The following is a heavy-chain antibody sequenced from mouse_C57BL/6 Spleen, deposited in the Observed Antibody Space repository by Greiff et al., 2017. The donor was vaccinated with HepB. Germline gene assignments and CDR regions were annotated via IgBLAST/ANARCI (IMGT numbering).Heavy chain of an antibody. Sequence: QVQLQQSGAELVRPGASVTLSCKASGYTFTDYEMHWVKQTPVHGLEWIGAIDPETGGTAYNQKFKGKAILTADTSSSTAYMELRSLTSEDSAVYYCTRKDYGDYWGQGTTLTVSS. CDR3: TRKDYGDY. CDR2: IDPETGGT. CDR1: GYTFTDYE. D-gene: IGHD1-1*01. J-gene: IGHJ2*01. V-gene: IGHV1-15*01.